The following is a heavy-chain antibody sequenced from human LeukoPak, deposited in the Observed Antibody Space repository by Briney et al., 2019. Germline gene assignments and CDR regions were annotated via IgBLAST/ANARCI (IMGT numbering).Heavy chain of an antibody. J-gene: IGHJ4*02. V-gene: IGHV2-5*02. CDR3: ARRSRFYYDSSTYSPALDY. CDR1: GFSLSTSGVG. CDR2: IYWDDDT. Sequence: SAPTLVKPTQTLTLTFTFSGFSLSTSGVGVGWIRQPPGKALEWLALIYWDDDTRYSPALKSRLTIIKDTSKNQVVLTMTNMDPVDTATYYCARRSRFYYDSSTYSPALDYWGQGALVIVSS. D-gene: IGHD3-22*01.